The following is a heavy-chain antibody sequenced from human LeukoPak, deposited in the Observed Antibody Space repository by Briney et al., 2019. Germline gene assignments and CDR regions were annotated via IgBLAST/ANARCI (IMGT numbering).Heavy chain of an antibody. CDR3: ARYHYYDSSGYYSNWFDP. CDR2: ISSSSSYT. V-gene: IGHV3-11*03. J-gene: IGHJ5*02. D-gene: IGHD3-22*01. CDR1: GFTFSDYY. Sequence: GGSLRLSCAASGFTFSDYYMSWIRRAPGKGLEWVSYISSSSSYTNYADSVKGRFTISRDNAKNSLYLQMNSLRAEDTAVYYCARYHYYDSSGYYSNWFDPWGQGTLVTVSS.